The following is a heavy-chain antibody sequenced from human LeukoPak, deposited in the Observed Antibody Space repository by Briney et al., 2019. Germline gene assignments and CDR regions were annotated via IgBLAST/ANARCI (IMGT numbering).Heavy chain of an antibody. CDR2: TYRDGNT. J-gene: IGHJ4*02. Sequence: PGGSLRLSCAASGLIVNNNYMSWVRQAPGKGLEWVSITYRDGNTNYADSVKGRFTISRDNSKNTLSLQMNSLRAEDTAVYYCACSGPYSNGGVMTDYWGQGTLVTVSS. CDR1: GLIVNNNY. CDR3: ACSGPYSNGGVMTDY. V-gene: IGHV3-66*01. D-gene: IGHD6-19*01.